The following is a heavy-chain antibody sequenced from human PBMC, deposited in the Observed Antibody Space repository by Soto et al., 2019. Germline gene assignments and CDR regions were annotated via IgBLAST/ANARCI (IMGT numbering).Heavy chain of an antibody. Sequence: QITLKESGPTLVKPTQTLTLTCTFSGFSLSSTRMAVGWIRQPPGKALEWLALIYWDDDKRYSQFLKSRLTIITDTSKNQVVLTTSNMDPVDTARYYCAHIVVAGLGYYFDNWGQGTLVTVSS. D-gene: IGHD6-19*01. V-gene: IGHV2-5*02. CDR1: GFSLSSTRMA. CDR3: AHIVVAGLGYYFDN. J-gene: IGHJ4*02. CDR2: IYWDDDK.